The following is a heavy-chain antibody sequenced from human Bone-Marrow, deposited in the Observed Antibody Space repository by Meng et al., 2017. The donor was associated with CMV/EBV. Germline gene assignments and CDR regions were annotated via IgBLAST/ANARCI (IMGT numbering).Heavy chain of an antibody. Sequence: SETLSLTCTVSSYSISSGYFWGWIRQPPGKGLEWIGNIFHRGNTYYNPSLKSRITMSVDTSRNQFSLNLSSVTAADTAVYYCARDRYYYDSSGYYYDEYYFDYWGQGTLVTVSS. D-gene: IGHD3-22*01. V-gene: IGHV4-38-2*02. CDR3: ARDRYYYDSSGYYYDEYYFDY. CDR2: IFHRGNT. J-gene: IGHJ4*02. CDR1: SYSISSGYF.